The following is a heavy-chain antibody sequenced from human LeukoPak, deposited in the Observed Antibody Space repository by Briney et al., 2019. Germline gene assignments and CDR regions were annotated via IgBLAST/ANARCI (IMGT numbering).Heavy chain of an antibody. V-gene: IGHV4-39*01. J-gene: IGHJ3*02. D-gene: IGHD1-1*01. CDR3: ARPLATKTSLEAFDI. Sequence: PSETLSLTCTVSGGSISSSSYYWGWVRQPPGKGLEWIGSTYYSGTTYYNPSLKSRVTISVDTSKNQFSLKLSSVTAADTDMYYRARPLATKTSLEAFDIWGQGTMVTVSS. CDR1: GGSISSSSYY. CDR2: TYYSGTT.